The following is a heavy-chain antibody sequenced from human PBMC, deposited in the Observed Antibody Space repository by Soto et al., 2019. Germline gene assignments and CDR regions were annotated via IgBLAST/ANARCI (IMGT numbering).Heavy chain of an antibody. J-gene: IGHJ4*02. CDR2: IVVGNGNT. CDR1: GFSLSTST. Sequence: SVKVSCKASGFSLSTSTVQWVRQSRGHRLEWIRWIVVGNGNTNFAQNLRQRVTFSRDMSTNTAYMDVNSLRSDDTAMYYCATASRGYTFGFDSWGQGSLVTVSS. V-gene: IGHV1-58*01. CDR3: ATASRGYTFGFDS. D-gene: IGHD3-16*01.